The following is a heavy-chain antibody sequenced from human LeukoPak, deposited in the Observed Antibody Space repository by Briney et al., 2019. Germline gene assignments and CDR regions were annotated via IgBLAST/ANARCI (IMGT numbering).Heavy chain of an antibody. CDR2: ISSSGSTI. D-gene: IGHD2-15*01. V-gene: IGHV3-48*03. Sequence: GGSLRLSCAASGFTFSSYKMNWVRQAPGKGLEWVSYISSSGSTIYYADSVKGRFTISRDNAKNSLYLQMNSLRAEDTAVYYCARGNPDLGYCSGGSCYDWGQGTLVTVSS. CDR1: GFTFSSYK. CDR3: ARGNPDLGYCSGGSCYD. J-gene: IGHJ4*02.